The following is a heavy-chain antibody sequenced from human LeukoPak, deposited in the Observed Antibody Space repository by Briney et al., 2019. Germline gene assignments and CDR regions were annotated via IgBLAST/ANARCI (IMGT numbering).Heavy chain of an antibody. CDR2: IYPGDSDT. Sequence: PGESLKISCKGSGYSFTSYWIGWVRQMPGKGLEWMGIIYPGDSDTRYSPSFQGQVTISADKSISTVYLQWSSLKASDTAMYYCARHAWYQLPKGWFDPWGQGTLVTVSS. V-gene: IGHV5-51*01. CDR1: GYSFTSYW. CDR3: ARHAWYQLPKGWFDP. D-gene: IGHD2-2*01. J-gene: IGHJ5*02.